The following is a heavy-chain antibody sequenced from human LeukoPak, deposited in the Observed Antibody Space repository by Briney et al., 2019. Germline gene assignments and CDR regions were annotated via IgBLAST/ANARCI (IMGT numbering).Heavy chain of an antibody. CDR3: ARDPDLYSTGWFYFDF. CDR2: INQDGSAN. V-gene: IGHV3-7*03. CDR1: GFTFRGYW. D-gene: IGHD6-19*01. Sequence: PGGSLRFSCAASGFTFRGYWMTWVRQPPGKGLEWVANINQDGSANFYVDSVKGRFTISRDNAKNSLYLQMNSLRAEDTAVYYCARDPDLYSTGWFYFDFWGQGTLVTVSS. J-gene: IGHJ4*02.